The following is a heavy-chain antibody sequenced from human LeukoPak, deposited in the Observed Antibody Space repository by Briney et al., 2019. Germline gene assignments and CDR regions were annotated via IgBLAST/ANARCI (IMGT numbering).Heavy chain of an antibody. CDR1: GFTFGKYW. Sequence: PGGSLRLSCVASGFTFGKYWMSWVRQAPGKGLEWVANIKLDGSEKYYVDSVKGRFTISRDNAKNSLYLQMNSLRAEDTAVYYCARLEWLRFGRAQNDYWGQGTLVTVSS. V-gene: IGHV3-7*03. CDR3: ARLEWLRFGRAQNDY. CDR2: IKLDGSEK. D-gene: IGHD5-12*01. J-gene: IGHJ4*02.